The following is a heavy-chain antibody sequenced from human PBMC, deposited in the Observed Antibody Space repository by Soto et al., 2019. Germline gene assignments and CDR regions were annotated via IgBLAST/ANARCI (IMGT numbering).Heavy chain of an antibody. D-gene: IGHD2-15*01. J-gene: IGHJ4*02. CDR3: ARSVLYCSGGSCEPFDY. CDR2: INPNSGGT. Sequence: ASVKVSFKASGYTFTGYYMHWVRQAPGQGLEWMGWINPNSGGTNYAQKFQGWVTMTRDTSISTAYMELSRLRSDDTAVYYCARSVLYCSGGSCEPFDYWGQGTLVTVSS. CDR1: GYTFTGYY. V-gene: IGHV1-2*04.